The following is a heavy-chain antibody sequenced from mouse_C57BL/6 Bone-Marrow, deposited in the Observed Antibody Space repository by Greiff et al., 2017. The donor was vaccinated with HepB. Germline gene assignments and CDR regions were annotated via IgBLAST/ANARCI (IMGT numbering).Heavy chain of an antibody. CDR3: ARGPSPSYYGSSYWYFDV. CDR1: GYSITSGYY. D-gene: IGHD1-1*01. CDR2: ISYDGSN. Sequence: EVQVVESGPGLVKPSQSLSLTCSVTGYSITSGYYWNWIRQFPGNKLEWMGYISYDGSNNYNPSLKNRISITRATSKNQFFLKLNSVTTEDTATYYCARGPSPSYYGSSYWYFDVWGTGTTVTVSS. J-gene: IGHJ1*03. V-gene: IGHV3-6*01.